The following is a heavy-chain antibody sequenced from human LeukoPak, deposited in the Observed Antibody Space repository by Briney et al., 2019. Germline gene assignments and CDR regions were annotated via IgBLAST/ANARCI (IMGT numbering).Heavy chain of an antibody. CDR3: ARDPQTYYTSFAFDI. CDR2: IYHSGST. J-gene: IGHJ3*02. V-gene: IGHV4-59*01. D-gene: IGHD3-10*01. CDR1: GGSISSYY. Sequence: SETLSLTCTVSGGSISSYYWSWIRQPPGKGLEWIGYIYHSGSTNYNPSLKSRVTISVDTSKNQFSLKLSSVTAADTAVYYCARDPQTYYTSFAFDIWGQGTMVTVSS.